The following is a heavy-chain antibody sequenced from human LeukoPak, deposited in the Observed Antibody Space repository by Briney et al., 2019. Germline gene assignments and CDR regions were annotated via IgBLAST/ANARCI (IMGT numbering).Heavy chain of an antibody. CDR2: IYYSGST. D-gene: IGHD5-18*01. Sequence: PSETLSLTCTVSGGSISSSSYYWGWIRQPPGKGLEWIGSIYYSGSTYYNPSLKSRVTISVDTSKNQFSLKLSSVTAADTAVYYCAGNVDTAMAFDYWGQGTLVTVSS. CDR3: AGNVDTAMAFDY. CDR1: GGSISSSSYY. J-gene: IGHJ4*02. V-gene: IGHV4-39*01.